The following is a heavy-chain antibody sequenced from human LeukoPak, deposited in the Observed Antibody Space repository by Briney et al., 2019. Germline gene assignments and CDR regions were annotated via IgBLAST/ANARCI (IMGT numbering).Heavy chain of an antibody. D-gene: IGHD6-13*01. Sequence: GGSLRLSCAASGFTFSSYGMQWVRQAPGKGLEWVAVIWYDGSNKYYADSVKGRLTISRDNSKNTLYLQMNSLRAEDTAVYYCAKELTAALDYWGQGTLVTVSS. CDR3: AKELTAALDY. CDR2: IWYDGSNK. J-gene: IGHJ4*02. CDR1: GFTFSSYG. V-gene: IGHV3-33*06.